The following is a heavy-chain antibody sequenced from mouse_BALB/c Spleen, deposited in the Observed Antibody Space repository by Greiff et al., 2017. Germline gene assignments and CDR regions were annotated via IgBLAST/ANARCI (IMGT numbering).Heavy chain of an antibody. Sequence: VQLKESGPGLVKPSQSLSLTCTVTGYSITSDYAWNWIRQFPGNKLEWMGYISYSGSTSYNPSLKSRISITRDTSKNQFFLQLNSVTTEDTATYYCARDDGSTTAWFAYWGQGTLVTVSA. J-gene: IGHJ3*01. CDR2: ISYSGST. CDR1: GYSITSDYA. D-gene: IGHD2-3*01. V-gene: IGHV3-2*02. CDR3: ARDDGSTTAWFAY.